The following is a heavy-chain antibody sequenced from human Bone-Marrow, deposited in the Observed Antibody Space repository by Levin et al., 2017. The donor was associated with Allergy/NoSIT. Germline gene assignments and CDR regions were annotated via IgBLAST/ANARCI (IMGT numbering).Heavy chain of an antibody. Sequence: AGGSLRLSCAASGFTFSSYSMNWVRQAPGKGLEWVSYISSSSSTIYYADSVKGRFTISRDNAKNSLYLQMNSLRAEDTAVYYCARDYSSGWYYFDYWGQGTLVTVSS. V-gene: IGHV3-48*01. CDR3: ARDYSSGWYYFDY. D-gene: IGHD6-19*01. CDR1: GFTFSSYS. CDR2: ISSSSSTI. J-gene: IGHJ4*02.